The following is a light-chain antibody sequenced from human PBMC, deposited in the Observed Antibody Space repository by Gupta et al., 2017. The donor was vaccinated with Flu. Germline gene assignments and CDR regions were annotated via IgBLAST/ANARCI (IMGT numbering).Light chain of an antibody. J-gene: IGLJ3*02. CDR2: RIN. V-gene: IGLV1-47*01. CDR1: SSTLGGDD. CDR3: AAWDDSLSAWV. Sequence: HSVLTLPFSESGTPEQRVPISCSASSSTLGGDDIYWYQQIPGTAPRLLIYRINQRPSWVPGRFSGSRSGTSASLAISGLRSEDEADYYCAAWDDSLSAWVFGGGTKLTVL.